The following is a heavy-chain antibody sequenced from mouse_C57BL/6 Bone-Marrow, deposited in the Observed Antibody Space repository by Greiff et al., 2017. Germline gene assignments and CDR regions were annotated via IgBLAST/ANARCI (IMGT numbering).Heavy chain of an antibody. CDR2: IYPRSGNT. D-gene: IGHD2-3*01. CDR3: ARWGYCYYYAMDY. J-gene: IGHJ4*01. Sequence: VQGVESGAELARPGASVKLSCKASGYTFTSYGISWVKQRPGQGLEWIGEIYPRSGNTYYNEKFKGKATLTADKSSSTAYMELRSLTSEDSAVYFWARWGYCYYYAMDYWGQGTSVTVSS. V-gene: IGHV1-81*01. CDR1: GYTFTSYG.